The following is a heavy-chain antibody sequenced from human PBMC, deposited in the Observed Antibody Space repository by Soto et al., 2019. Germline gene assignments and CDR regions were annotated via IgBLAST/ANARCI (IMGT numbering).Heavy chain of an antibody. Sequence: EVQLVESGGVVVQPGGSLRLSCAASGFTFDDYTMHWVRQAPGKGLEWVSLISWDGGSTYYADSVKGRFTISRDNSKHSLYLQMNSLRTEDTALYYCAKAGGSTSLYYYYGMDVWGQGTTVTVSS. CDR1: GFTFDDYT. D-gene: IGHD2-2*01. CDR2: ISWDGGST. J-gene: IGHJ6*02. CDR3: AKAGGSTSLYYYYGMDV. V-gene: IGHV3-43*01.